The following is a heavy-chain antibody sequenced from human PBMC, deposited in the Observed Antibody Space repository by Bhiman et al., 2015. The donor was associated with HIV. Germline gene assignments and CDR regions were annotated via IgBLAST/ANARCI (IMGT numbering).Heavy chain of an antibody. CDR2: ISSSSSYI. Sequence: VQLVESGGGLVKPGGSLRLSCAASGFTFSTYSMNWVRQAPGKGLEWVSSISSSSSYIYYADSVKGRFTISRDNAKNSLYLQMNSLRAEDTAVYYCAREEDWGSDFDYWGQGTLVTVSS. D-gene: IGHD7-27*01. V-gene: IGHV3-21*01. J-gene: IGHJ4*02. CDR3: AREEDWGSDFDY. CDR1: GFTFSTYS.